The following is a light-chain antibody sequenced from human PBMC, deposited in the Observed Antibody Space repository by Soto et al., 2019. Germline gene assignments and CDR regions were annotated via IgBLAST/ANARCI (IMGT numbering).Light chain of an antibody. CDR3: QQYGTSQT. Sequence: DIVLTQSPGTLSLSPGERATLSCRASQSVSSSYLAWYQHKPGQAPRLLIYGASSRATGIPDRFSGSGSGTDFTLTISRLEPEDFAVYYCQQYGTSQTFGQGTKVDIK. CDR2: GAS. J-gene: IGKJ1*01. V-gene: IGKV3-20*01. CDR1: QSVSSSY.